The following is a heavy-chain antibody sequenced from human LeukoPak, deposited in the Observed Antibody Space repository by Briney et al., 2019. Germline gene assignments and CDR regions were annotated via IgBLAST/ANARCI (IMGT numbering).Heavy chain of an antibody. CDR1: GGTFSSYT. V-gene: IGHV1-69*02. D-gene: IGHD3-3*01. Sequence: SSVKVSCKASGGTFSSYTISWVRQAPGQGLEWMGRIIPTLGIANYAQKFQGRVTITADKSTSTAYMELSSLRSEDTAVYYCARAQSGIQDYWGQGTLVTVSS. CDR3: ARAQSGIQDY. J-gene: IGHJ4*02. CDR2: IIPTLGIA.